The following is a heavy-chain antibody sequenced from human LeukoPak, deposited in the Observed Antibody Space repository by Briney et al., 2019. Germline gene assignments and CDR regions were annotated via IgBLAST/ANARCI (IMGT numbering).Heavy chain of an antibody. V-gene: IGHV1-69*13. CDR3: ARGGYYRYFDY. CDR2: IIPIFGTA. CDR1: GGTFSSYA. D-gene: IGHD3-22*01. Sequence: GASVKVSCKASGGTFSSYAISWVRQAPGQWLEWMGGIIPIFGTANYAQKFQGRVTITADESTSTAYMELSSLRSEDTAVYYCARGGYYRYFDYWGQGTLVTVSS. J-gene: IGHJ4*02.